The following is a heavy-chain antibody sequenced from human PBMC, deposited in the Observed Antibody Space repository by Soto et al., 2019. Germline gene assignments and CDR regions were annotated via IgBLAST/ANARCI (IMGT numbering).Heavy chain of an antibody. J-gene: IGHJ3*02. V-gene: IGHV4-61*08. Sequence: SETLSLTCAVSGGSISSGGYSWSWIRQPPGKGLEWIGYIYYSGSTNYNPSLKSRVTISVDTSKNQFSPKLSSVTAADTAVYYCARLVTMIVGDAFDIWGQGTMVTVSS. CDR2: IYYSGST. CDR3: ARLVTMIVGDAFDI. D-gene: IGHD3-22*01. CDR1: GGSISSGGYS.